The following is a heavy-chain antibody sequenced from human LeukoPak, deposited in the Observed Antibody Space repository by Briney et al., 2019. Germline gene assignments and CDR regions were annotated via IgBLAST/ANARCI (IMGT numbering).Heavy chain of an antibody. D-gene: IGHD3-10*01. Sequence: PGGSLGLSCAASGFTFSSYAMSWVRQAPGKGLQWVSGISGSGGSTYYADSVKGRFTISRDNSKNTLYVQMNSLRAEDTAVYYCARSGWFGELGFDYWGQGTLVTVSS. CDR2: ISGSGGST. J-gene: IGHJ4*02. CDR3: ARSGWFGELGFDY. CDR1: GFTFSSYA. V-gene: IGHV3-23*01.